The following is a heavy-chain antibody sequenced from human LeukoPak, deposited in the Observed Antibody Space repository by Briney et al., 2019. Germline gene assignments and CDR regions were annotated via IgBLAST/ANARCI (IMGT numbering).Heavy chain of an antibody. CDR3: ARQSGYGSGSYSY. V-gene: IGHV4-59*08. J-gene: IGHJ4*02. CDR2: IYYSGNT. Sequence: SETLSLTCTVSGGSISSYYWSWIRQPPGKGLEWIGYIYYSGNTNYNPSLKSRVTISVDTSKNQFSLKLSSVTAADTAVYYCARQSGYGSGSYSYWGQGTLVTVSS. D-gene: IGHD3-10*01. CDR1: GGSISSYY.